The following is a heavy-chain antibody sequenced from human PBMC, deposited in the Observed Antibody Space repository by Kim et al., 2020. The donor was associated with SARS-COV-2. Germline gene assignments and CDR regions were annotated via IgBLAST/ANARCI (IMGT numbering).Heavy chain of an antibody. CDR1: GFSLSTNGVG. CDR2: IYWDDDK. Sequence: SGPTLVNPTQTLTLTCTFSGFSLSTNGVGVGWIRQPPGKALEWLALIYWDDDKRFNSSLKTRLTITKDTAKNQVVLRMTNMDPVDTATYYCARSQGCTGDLCSSPCFDPWGQGTLVTVSS. CDR3: ARSQGCTGDLCSSPCFDP. J-gene: IGHJ5*02. D-gene: IGHD2-8*02. V-gene: IGHV2-5*02.